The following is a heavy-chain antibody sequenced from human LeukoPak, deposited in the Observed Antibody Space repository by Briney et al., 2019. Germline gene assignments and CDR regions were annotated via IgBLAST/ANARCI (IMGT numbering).Heavy chain of an antibody. CDR2: ISSSSSYI. CDR3: ARDTGGYSYGYRPFFDY. D-gene: IGHD5-18*01. CDR1: GFTFSSYS. V-gene: IGHV3-21*01. Sequence: PGGSLRLSCAASGFTFSSYSMNWVRQAPGKGLEWVSSISSSSSYIYYADSVKGRFTISRDNAKNSLYLQMNSLRAEDTAVYYCARDTGGYSYGYRPFFDYWGQGTLVTVSS. J-gene: IGHJ4*02.